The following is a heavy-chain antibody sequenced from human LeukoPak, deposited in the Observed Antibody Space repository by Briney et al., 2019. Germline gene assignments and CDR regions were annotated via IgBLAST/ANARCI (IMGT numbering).Heavy chain of an antibody. D-gene: IGHD3-10*01. CDR1: GFTFSSYA. V-gene: IGHV3-23*01. CDR2: ISGSGGST. J-gene: IGHJ4*02. Sequence: SGGSLRLSCAASGFTFSSYAMSWVRQAPGKGLEWVSAISGSGGSTYYADSVKGRFTISRDNSKNTLYLQMNSLRAEDTAVYYCAKRTDGSGTYYSFDFWGQGTLVTVSS. CDR3: AKRTDGSGTYYSFDF.